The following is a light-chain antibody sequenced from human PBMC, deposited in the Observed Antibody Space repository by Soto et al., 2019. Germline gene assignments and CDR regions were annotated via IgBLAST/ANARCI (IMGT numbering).Light chain of an antibody. CDR3: SSYTSSTFYV. J-gene: IGLJ1*01. CDR1: SSDVGGYNY. CDR2: EVS. V-gene: IGLV2-14*01. Sequence: QSVLAQPACVSGSPGQSITISCTGTSSDVGGYNYVSWYQQHPGKAPKLMIYEVSNRPSGVSNRSSGSKSGNTASLTISGLQAEDEADYYCSSYTSSTFYVFGTGTKVTVL.